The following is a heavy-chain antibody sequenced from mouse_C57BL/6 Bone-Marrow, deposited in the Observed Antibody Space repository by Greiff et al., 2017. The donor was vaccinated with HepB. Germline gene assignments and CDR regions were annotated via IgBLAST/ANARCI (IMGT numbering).Heavy chain of an antibody. D-gene: IGHD1-1*01. J-gene: IGHJ2*01. Sequence: EVKLMESGGGLVKPGGSLKLSCAASGFTFSSYAMSWVRQTPEKRLEWVATISDGGSYTYYPDNVKGRFTISRDNAKNNLYLQMSHLKSEDTAMYYCARDPYYGSSVYWGQGTTLTVSS. CDR1: GFTFSSYA. V-gene: IGHV5-4*01. CDR2: ISDGGSYT. CDR3: ARDPYYGSSVY.